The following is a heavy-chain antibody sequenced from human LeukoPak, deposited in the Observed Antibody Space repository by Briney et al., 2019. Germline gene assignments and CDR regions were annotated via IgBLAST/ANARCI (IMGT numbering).Heavy chain of an antibody. CDR3: ARSEFSNTWPDY. V-gene: IGHV1-2*02. CDR2: IKPNSGGT. Sequence: ASVKVSCTASVYTFTGNDIHWVRQPPRLGLERMGWIKPNSGGTNYAQKFQGRANMTRDTSITRAHMELSSLRSNDTAVYYCARSEFSNTWPDYWGQGTLATVSS. D-gene: IGHD6-13*01. CDR1: VYTFTGND. J-gene: IGHJ4*02.